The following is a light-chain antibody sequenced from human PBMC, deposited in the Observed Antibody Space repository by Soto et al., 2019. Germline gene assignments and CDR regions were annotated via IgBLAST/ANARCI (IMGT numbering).Light chain of an antibody. V-gene: IGKV1-39*01. CDR2: TAS. J-gene: IGKJ1*01. Sequence: DIRMTQSPSSLSASVGDTVTITCRASQGISDYLSWFQHKPGEAPKLLIYTASSLQGGVPLRFSGAGSRTDLSLTFSGLQPEDSETYYCQQTYPFPWPFGQGTRVDIK. CDR1: QGISDY. CDR3: QQTYPFPWP.